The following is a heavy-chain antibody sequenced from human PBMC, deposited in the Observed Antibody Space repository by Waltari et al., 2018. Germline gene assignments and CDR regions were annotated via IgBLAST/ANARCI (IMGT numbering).Heavy chain of an antibody. J-gene: IGHJ4*02. V-gene: IGHV1-2*06. D-gene: IGHD3-16*01. CDR2: INPNTGDT. Sequence: QGQLVQPGAEVKKPGDSVRVSGKASGYTFTGYYIHWVRQGPGQGLEWMGRINPNTGDTKFAQNFRVRVTMTRDTSISTAYMELSGLRSDDTAMYFCARREHFGDSLDYWGQGTLVAVSS. CDR3: ARREHFGDSLDY. CDR1: GYTFTGYY.